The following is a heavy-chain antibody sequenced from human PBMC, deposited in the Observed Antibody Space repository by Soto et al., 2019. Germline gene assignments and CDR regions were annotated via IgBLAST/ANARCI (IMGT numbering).Heavy chain of an antibody. CDR3: ARDYYDSRGRAFDI. J-gene: IGHJ3*02. D-gene: IGHD3-22*01. CDR1: GYTFTSYA. Sequence: WASVRVSCKASGYTFTSYAMHWVRQAPGQRLEWMGWINAGNGNTKYSQKFQGRVTITRDTSASTAYMELSSLRSEDTAVYYCARDYYDSRGRAFDIWGQATMVIVSS. V-gene: IGHV1-3*01. CDR2: INAGNGNT.